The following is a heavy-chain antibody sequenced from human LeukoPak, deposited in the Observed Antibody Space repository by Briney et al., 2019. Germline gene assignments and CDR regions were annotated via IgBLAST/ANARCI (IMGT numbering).Heavy chain of an antibody. Sequence: GGSLRLSCAASGFTFSSYSMNWVRQAPGKGREWVSSISSSSSYIYYADSVKGRFTISRDNAKNSLYLQMNSLRAEDTAVYYCARAYYGSGSYYQQRFDYWGQGTLVTVSS. D-gene: IGHD3-10*01. CDR3: ARAYYGSGSYYQQRFDY. CDR2: ISSSSSYI. CDR1: GFTFSSYS. V-gene: IGHV3-21*01. J-gene: IGHJ4*02.